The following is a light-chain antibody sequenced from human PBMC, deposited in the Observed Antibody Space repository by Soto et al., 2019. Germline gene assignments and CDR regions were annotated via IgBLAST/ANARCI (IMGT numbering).Light chain of an antibody. CDR1: QDIGIY. J-gene: IGKJ3*01. V-gene: IGKV1-9*01. CDR2: AAS. Sequence: DIQLTQSPSFLSASVGDRVTITCRASQDIGIYLAWYQQKPGKAPDLLIYAASTLQSGVPSRFSGSGSGTDFTLTISCLQPEDFATYCCQQLNSYPRTFGPGTKVDIK. CDR3: QQLNSYPRT.